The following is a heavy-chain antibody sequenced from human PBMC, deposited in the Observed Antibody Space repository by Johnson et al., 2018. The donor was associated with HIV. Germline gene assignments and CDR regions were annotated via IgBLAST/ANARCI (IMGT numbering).Heavy chain of an antibody. CDR2: ISYDGSNK. D-gene: IGHD1-1*01. Sequence: VQLVESGGGVVQPGRSLRLSCAASGFTFSSYAMHWVRQAPGKGLEWVAVISYDGSNKYYADSVKGRFTISRDNSKNTLYLQMDSLRAEDTAVYYCARSTSSSDDDAFDIWGQGTMVTVSS. CDR1: GFTFSSYA. J-gene: IGHJ3*02. V-gene: IGHV3-30-3*01. CDR3: ARSTSSSDDDAFDI.